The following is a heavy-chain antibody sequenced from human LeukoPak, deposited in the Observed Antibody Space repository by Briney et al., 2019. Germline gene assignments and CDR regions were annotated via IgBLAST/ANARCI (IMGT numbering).Heavy chain of an antibody. CDR2: ISGSVGST. Sequence: GGSLRLSCAASGFTFSSYAMSWVRQAPGRGLEWVSAISGSVGSTYYADSVKGRFTISRDNSKNTLYLQMNSLRAEDTAVYYCAKDLVYGGTPRWGQGTLVTVSS. J-gene: IGHJ4*02. V-gene: IGHV3-23*01. D-gene: IGHD4-23*01. CDR3: AKDLVYGGTPR. CDR1: GFTFSSYA.